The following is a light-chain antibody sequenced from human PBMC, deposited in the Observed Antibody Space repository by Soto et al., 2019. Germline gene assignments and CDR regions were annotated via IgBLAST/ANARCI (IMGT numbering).Light chain of an antibody. V-gene: IGLV1-51*01. Sequence: QSVLTQPPSVSAAPGQTVTISCSGSSSNIGNNYVSWYQQLPGTAPKLLIYDNNKRPSGFSDRFSGSKSGTSATLGITGLQTGDEADYYCGTWDSSLSAGVFGGGTKLTVL. J-gene: IGLJ3*02. CDR1: SSNIGNNY. CDR2: DNN. CDR3: GTWDSSLSAGV.